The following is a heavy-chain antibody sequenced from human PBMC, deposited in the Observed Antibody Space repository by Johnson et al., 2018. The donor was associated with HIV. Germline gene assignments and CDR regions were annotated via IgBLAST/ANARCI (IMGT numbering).Heavy chain of an antibody. CDR2: ISYDGSEK. J-gene: IGHJ3*02. Sequence: VQLVESGGGLVPPGGSLRLSCAASGFTFSSYAMHWVRQAPGKGLEWVAVISYDGSEKYYADSVKGRFTISRDSSKNKPYLQVNSLRAEDTAVYYCARELIVGATRGGAFDIWGQGTMVTVSS. CDR1: GFTFSSYA. D-gene: IGHD1-26*01. V-gene: IGHV3-30*04. CDR3: ARELIVGATRGGAFDI.